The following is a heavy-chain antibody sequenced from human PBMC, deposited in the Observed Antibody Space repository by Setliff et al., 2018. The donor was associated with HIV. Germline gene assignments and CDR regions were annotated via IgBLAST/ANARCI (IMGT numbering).Heavy chain of an antibody. D-gene: IGHD3-10*01. J-gene: IGHJ6*03. CDR1: GYTFTDFY. Sequence: ASVKVSCKASGYTFTDFYIHWVRQAPGQGLEWIGRINPKSGVADYLKKFQGRVTMTTDTSTNTAHMELIRPRFDDTAVYYCARERLEYYGSGSYPHQNYYYYMDVWGKGTTVTVSS. CDR2: INPKSGVA. CDR3: ARERLEYYGSGSYPHQNYYYYMDV. V-gene: IGHV1-2*06.